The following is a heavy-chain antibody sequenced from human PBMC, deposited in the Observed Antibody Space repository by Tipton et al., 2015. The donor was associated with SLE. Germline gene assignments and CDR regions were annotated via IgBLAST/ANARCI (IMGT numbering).Heavy chain of an antibody. CDR3: ATTSLIRFSKYYFDY. J-gene: IGHJ4*02. CDR2: VYYSRSS. CDR1: GSSVTSSYYY. D-gene: IGHD3-16*01. Sequence: GLVKPSEHLSLKCSVSGSSVTSSYYYWGWFRQPPGKGLGWIGSVYYSRSSYYNPSLTSRVTMSVDASKNQLSLTLTSVTAADTAVYYCATTSLIRFSKYYFDYWGQGTLVTVSS. V-gene: IGHV4-39*07.